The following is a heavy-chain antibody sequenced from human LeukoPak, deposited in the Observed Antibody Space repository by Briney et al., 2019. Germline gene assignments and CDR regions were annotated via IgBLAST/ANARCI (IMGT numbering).Heavy chain of an antibody. CDR1: GGSISSYY. CDR3: ARDVPHLPAAKYYYYGMDV. Sequence: PETLSLTCTVSGGSISSYYWSWIRQPAGKGLEWIGRIYTSGSTNYNPSLKSRVTMSVDTSKNQFSLKLSSVTAADTAVYYCARDVPHLPAAKYYYYGMDVWGQGTTVTVSS. V-gene: IGHV4-4*07. J-gene: IGHJ6*02. D-gene: IGHD2-2*01. CDR2: IYTSGST.